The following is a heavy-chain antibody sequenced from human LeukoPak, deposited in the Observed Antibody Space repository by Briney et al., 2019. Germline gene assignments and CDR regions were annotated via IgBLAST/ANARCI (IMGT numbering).Heavy chain of an antibody. D-gene: IGHD2-2*02. V-gene: IGHV1-8*01. CDR2: MNPVSGNA. CDR3: ARDLPPVVPAAIVFEGFDP. CDR1: GYTFTNFD. J-gene: IGHJ5*02. Sequence: ASVKVSCKASGYTFTNFDINWVRQAPGQGLEWMGWMNPVSGNAGSAQKFQGRVTMTRDTSTSTVYMELSSLTSEDTAMYYCARDLPPVVPAAIVFEGFDPWGQGTLVTVSS.